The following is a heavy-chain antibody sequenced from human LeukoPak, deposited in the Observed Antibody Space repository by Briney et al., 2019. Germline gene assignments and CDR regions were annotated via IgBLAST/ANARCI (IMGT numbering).Heavy chain of an antibody. CDR3: ARGYDFWSGFTYYGMDV. D-gene: IGHD3-3*01. CDR1: GYTFTSYD. J-gene: IGHJ6*02. CDR2: MNPNSGNT. Sequence: ASVKVSCKASGYTFTSYDINWVRQATGQGLEWMGWMNPNSGNTGYAQKFQGRVTMTRNTSTSTAYMELSSLRSEDTAVYYCARGYDFWSGFTYYGMDVWGQGTTVTVSS. V-gene: IGHV1-8*01.